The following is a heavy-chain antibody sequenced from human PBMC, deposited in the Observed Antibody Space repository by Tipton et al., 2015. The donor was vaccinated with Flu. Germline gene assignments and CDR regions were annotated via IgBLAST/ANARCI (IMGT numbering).Heavy chain of an antibody. J-gene: IGHJ4*02. CDR3: ARGRGYCSTTACLLPFDF. D-gene: IGHD2-2*01. CDR2: IYSGGTT. CDR1: GFTVTSNY. V-gene: IGHV3-53*01. Sequence: SLRLSCAVSGFTVTSNYMAWVRQAPGRGLESVSVIYSGGTTFYADSVKGRFTISRDNSKNTLYLQMNSLRVEDTAVYYCARGRGYCSTTACLLPFDFWGQGTLVTVSS.